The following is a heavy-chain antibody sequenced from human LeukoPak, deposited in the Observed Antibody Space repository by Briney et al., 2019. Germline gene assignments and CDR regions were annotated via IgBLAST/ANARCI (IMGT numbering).Heavy chain of an antibody. J-gene: IGHJ5*02. CDR3: ASSSYSCSSS. D-gene: IGHD3-10*01. V-gene: IGHV3-7*01. Sequence: GGSLRLSCAASGFTFTNYWMIWVPAAPGKGLECVANINVDGSKKYYVGSVGGRFTISRDNAKNSVFLQMNSLRADDTVMYYCASSSYSCSSSWGQGTLVTVSS. CDR2: INVDGSKK. CDR1: GFTFTNYW.